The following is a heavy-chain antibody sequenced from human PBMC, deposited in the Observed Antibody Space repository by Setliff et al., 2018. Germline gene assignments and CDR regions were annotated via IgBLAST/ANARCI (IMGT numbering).Heavy chain of an antibody. V-gene: IGHV3-7*01. CDR2: IKQDGSEK. J-gene: IGHJ4*02. Sequence: ETLSLTCAVYGGSFSGYYWSWIRQPPGKGLEWVANIKQDGSEKYYADSVKGRFTISRDNAKNSLYLQMNSLRVDDTAVYFCASRIGGSPYWGQGTLVTVSS. CDR3: ASRIGGSPY. D-gene: IGHD1-26*01. CDR1: GGSFSGYY.